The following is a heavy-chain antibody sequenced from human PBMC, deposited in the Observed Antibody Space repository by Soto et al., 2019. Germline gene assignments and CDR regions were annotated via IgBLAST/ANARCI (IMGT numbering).Heavy chain of an antibody. J-gene: IGHJ4*02. D-gene: IGHD2-2*01. Sequence: PSETLSLTCTVSGGSISSYYWSWIRQPPGKGLEWIGYIYYSGSTNYNPSLKGRVTISVDTSKNQFSLKLSSVTAADTAVYYCAGQNCSSTSCSYDYWGQGTRVTVSS. V-gene: IGHV4-59*01. CDR2: IYYSGST. CDR3: AGQNCSSTSCSYDY. CDR1: GGSISSYY.